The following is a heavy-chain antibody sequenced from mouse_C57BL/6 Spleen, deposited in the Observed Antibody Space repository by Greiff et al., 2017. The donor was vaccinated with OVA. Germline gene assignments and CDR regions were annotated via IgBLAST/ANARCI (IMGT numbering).Heavy chain of an antibody. J-gene: IGHJ2*01. V-gene: IGHV1-81*01. CDR3: ARTAQLGRRGDY. Sequence: VQLQQSGAELARPGASVKLSCKASGYTFPSYCISWVKQRTGQGLEWIGEIYPRSGNTYYNEKFKGKATLTADKSSSTAYMELRSLTSEDSAVYFCARTAQLGRRGDYWGQGTTLTVAS. D-gene: IGHD4-1*02. CDR1: GYTFPSYC. CDR2: IYPRSGNT.